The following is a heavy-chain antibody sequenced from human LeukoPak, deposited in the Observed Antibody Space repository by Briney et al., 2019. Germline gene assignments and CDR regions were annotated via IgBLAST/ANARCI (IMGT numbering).Heavy chain of an antibody. Sequence: GASVKVSCKASGYTFTGYYMHWVRQAPGQGLEWMGWINPNSGGTNYAQKFQGRVTMTRDTSASTAYMELSSLRSEDTAVYYCARSSWRVAAAGTDWFDPWGQGTLVTVSS. CDR3: ARSSWRVAAAGTDWFDP. CDR2: INPNSGGT. CDR1: GYTFTGYY. V-gene: IGHV1-2*02. D-gene: IGHD6-13*01. J-gene: IGHJ5*02.